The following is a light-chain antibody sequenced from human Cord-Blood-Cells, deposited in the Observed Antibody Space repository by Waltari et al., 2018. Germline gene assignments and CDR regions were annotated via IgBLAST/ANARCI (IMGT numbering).Light chain of an antibody. CDR1: QSLLHSNGYNY. J-gene: IGKJ2*01. CDR2: LGS. Sequence: DIVMTQSPLSLPVTPGEPASISCRSSQSLLHSNGYNYLDWYPQKPGQSPQLLIYLGSNRASWVPDRFSGSGSGTDFTLKISRVEAEDVGVYYCMQALQTPRTFGQGTKLEIK. CDR3: MQALQTPRT. V-gene: IGKV2-28*01.